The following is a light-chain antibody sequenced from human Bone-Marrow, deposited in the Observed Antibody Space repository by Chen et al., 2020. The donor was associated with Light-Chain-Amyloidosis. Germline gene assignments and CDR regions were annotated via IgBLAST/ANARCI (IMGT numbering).Light chain of an antibody. CDR2: RDT. Sequence: SYELTQPPSGSVSPGQTARITCSGDDLPTKYAYWYQQKPGQAPVLVIHRDTERPSGISERFSGSSSGTTATLTISGVQAEDEADYHCQSADSSGTYEVIFGGRTKLTVL. J-gene: IGLJ2*01. CDR1: DLPTKY. V-gene: IGLV3-25*03. CDR3: QSADSSGTYEVI.